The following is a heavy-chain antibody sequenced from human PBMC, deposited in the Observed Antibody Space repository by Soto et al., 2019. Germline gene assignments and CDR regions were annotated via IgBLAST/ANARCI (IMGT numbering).Heavy chain of an antibody. J-gene: IGHJ4*02. CDR3: ARDSQYCSSTSCYLDY. CDR2: IYYSGST. Sequence: SETLSLTCTVSGGSISSYYWSWIRQPPGKGLEWIGYIYYSGSTNYNPSLKSRVTISVDTSKNQFSLKLSSVTAADTAVYYCARDSQYCSSTSCYLDYWGQGTLVTVSS. V-gene: IGHV4-59*01. CDR1: GGSISSYY. D-gene: IGHD2-2*01.